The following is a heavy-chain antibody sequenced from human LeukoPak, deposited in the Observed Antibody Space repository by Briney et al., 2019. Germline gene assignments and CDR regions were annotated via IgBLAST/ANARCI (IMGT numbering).Heavy chain of an antibody. CDR2: IRGSGGST. J-gene: IGHJ6*02. CDR1: GFTFSSYA. D-gene: IGHD6-13*01. Sequence: PGGSLRLSCAASGFTFSSYAMSWVRQAPGKGLEWVSAIRGSGGSTYYADSVKGRFTISRDNSKNTLYLQMNSLRAEDTAVYYCAKEEQQLVNYYYYYGMDVWGQGTTVTVSS. V-gene: IGHV3-23*01. CDR3: AKEEQQLVNYYYYYGMDV.